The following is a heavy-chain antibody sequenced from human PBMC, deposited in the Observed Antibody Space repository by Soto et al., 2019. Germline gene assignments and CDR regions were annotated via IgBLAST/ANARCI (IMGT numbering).Heavy chain of an antibody. CDR2: INAGNGDT. J-gene: IGHJ4*02. CDR3: ARAISGYVT. V-gene: IGHV1-3*01. D-gene: IGHD5-12*01. CDR1: GITSNTYA. Sequence: QVQLVQSGAEMKKPGASVKLSCKASGITSNTYAIHWVRQAPGQGLEWMGWINAGNGDTRYSQNFQGRVTLTRDTSASTVYMDLDSLKSEDTGVYYCARAISGYVTWGQGTLVTVSS.